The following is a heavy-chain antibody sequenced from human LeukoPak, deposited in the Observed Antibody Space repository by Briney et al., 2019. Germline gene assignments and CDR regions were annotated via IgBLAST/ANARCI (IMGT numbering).Heavy chain of an antibody. J-gene: IGHJ4*02. V-gene: IGHV4-4*02. D-gene: IGHD4-11*01. CDR3: ARDSRTTGALGPAYYFDY. CDR2: IYLYGTT. CDR1: IGSISSSKW. Sequence: SETLSLTCSVSIGSISSSKWWSWVRQSPVKGLEWIGEIYLYGTTNYNPSFTSRVTMSVDRSRNQFSLKLSSVTAADTAVYYCARDSRTTGALGPAYYFDYWGQGTLVTVSS.